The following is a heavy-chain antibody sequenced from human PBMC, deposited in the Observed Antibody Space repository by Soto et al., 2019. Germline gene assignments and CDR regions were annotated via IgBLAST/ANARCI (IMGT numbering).Heavy chain of an antibody. CDR1: GGTFSSSA. CDR3: ARDKGRQQLGGNYYYITDI. J-gene: IGHJ6*02. V-gene: IGHV1-69*12. D-gene: IGHD3-3*02. CDR2: IIPLFRTP. Sequence: QVQLVQSGAEVKKPGSSVKVSCKASGGTFSSSAFSWVRQAPGQGLEWMGGIIPLFRTPDYGQRFQGRVTITADESAGTVYMELRGLRSKDTAVYFCARDKGRQQLGGNYYYITDIWGQGTTVTVSS.